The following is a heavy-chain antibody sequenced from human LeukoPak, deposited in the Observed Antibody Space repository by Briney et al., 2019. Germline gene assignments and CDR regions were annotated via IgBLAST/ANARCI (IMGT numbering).Heavy chain of an antibody. J-gene: IGHJ4*02. D-gene: IGHD2-2*01. CDR2: IKEDGNEK. V-gene: IGHV3-7*01. CDR3: ARDRSRFYY. Sequence: GGSLRLSCAASGLTFSNYWMSWVRQAPGKGVEWVANIKEDGNEKYYVDSVKGRFTISRDNAKKSLYLQMNSLRAEDTAVYYCARDRSRFYYWGQGTPVTVSS. CDR1: GLTFSNYW.